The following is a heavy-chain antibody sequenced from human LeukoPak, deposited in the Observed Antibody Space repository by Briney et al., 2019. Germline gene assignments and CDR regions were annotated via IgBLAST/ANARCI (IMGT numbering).Heavy chain of an antibody. CDR3: ARDAAKDKNDYGDYVRVDAFDI. CDR2: INPSGGST. Sequence: ASVKVSCKASGYTFTSYYMHWVRQAPGQGLEWMGIINPSGGSTSYAQKFQGRVTMTRDTSTSTVYMELSSLGSEDTAVYYCARDAAKDKNDYGDYVRVDAFDIWGQGTMVTVSS. D-gene: IGHD4-17*01. CDR1: GYTFTSYY. J-gene: IGHJ3*02. V-gene: IGHV1-46*01.